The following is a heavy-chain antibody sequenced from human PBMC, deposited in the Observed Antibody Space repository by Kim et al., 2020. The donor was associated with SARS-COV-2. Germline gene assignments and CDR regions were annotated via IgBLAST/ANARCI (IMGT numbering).Heavy chain of an antibody. CDR3: VKDSLSRWEGLGGIGY. J-gene: IGHJ4*02. D-gene: IGHD6-19*01. V-gene: IGHV3-64D*09. Sequence: SVKGRFTISRDNSKNTLYLQMSSLRAEDTAVYYCVKDSLSRWEGLGGIGYWGQGTLVTVSS.